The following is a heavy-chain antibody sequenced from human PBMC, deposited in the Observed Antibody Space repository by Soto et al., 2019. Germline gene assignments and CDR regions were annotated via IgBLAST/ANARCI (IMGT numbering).Heavy chain of an antibody. CDR2: IIPIFGTT. CDR1: GGTLSNYA. V-gene: IGHV1-69*01. CDR3: TRAVRTGNYGMDV. J-gene: IGHJ6*02. Sequence: QVQLVQGGTEVKMAGSSVRISCEASGGTLSNYAVSWVRQAPGLGLEWMGGIIPIFGTTTYAQTFQGRITITADETTGRVYMDLTGLRSDDTAVFYCTRAVRTGNYGMDVWGQGTTVTVSS.